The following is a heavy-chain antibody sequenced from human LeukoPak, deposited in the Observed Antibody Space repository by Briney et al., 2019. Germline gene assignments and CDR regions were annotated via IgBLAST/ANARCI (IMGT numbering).Heavy chain of an antibody. V-gene: IGHV3-23*01. Sequence: GGSLRLSCSASGFSFITYAMTWVRQAPGKGLEWVSAHSASGGTTYYADSVKGRFTTSRDNSKNTLYLQMNSLRAEDTAVYYCAVGSYYFDYWGQGTLVTVSS. CDR2: HSASGGTT. J-gene: IGHJ4*02. CDR3: AVGSYYFDY. D-gene: IGHD3-10*01. CDR1: GFSFITYA.